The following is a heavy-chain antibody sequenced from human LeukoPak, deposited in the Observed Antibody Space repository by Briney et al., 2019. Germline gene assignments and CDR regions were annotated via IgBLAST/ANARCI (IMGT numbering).Heavy chain of an antibody. V-gene: IGHV3-49*04. Sequence: GGSLRLSCTASGFSFGDYAMSWVRQAPGKGLEWLGFVKSKTYGETTEYAASVKGRFTISRDDSKGIAYLQMNSLKTEDTALYFCARCEGRNYYYCYMDVWGKGTTVTVSS. J-gene: IGHJ6*03. CDR3: ARCEGRNYYYCYMDV. CDR2: VKSKTYGETT. CDR1: GFSFGDYA.